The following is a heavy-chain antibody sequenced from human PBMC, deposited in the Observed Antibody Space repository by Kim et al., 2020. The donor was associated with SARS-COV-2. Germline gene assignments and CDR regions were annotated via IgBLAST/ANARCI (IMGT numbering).Heavy chain of an antibody. Sequence: LKRRVTISVDTSKNQFSLKLSSVTAADTAVYYCARQVLRNYYYYYGMDVWGQGTTVTVSS. V-gene: IGHV4-34*01. J-gene: IGHJ6*02. CDR3: ARQVLRNYYYYYGMDV.